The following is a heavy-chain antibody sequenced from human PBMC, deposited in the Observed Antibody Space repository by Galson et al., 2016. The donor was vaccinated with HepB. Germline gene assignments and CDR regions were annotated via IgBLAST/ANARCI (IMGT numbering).Heavy chain of an antibody. Sequence: SLRLSCAASGFTFRTYWMHWVRQSPGMGLAWVSRISSDGLTTTYADSVKGRFTISRDNGRDTLYLQMNSLRAEDTGVYYCARDQTRRGPTTFDNWGQGTLVTVSS. D-gene: IGHD1-26*01. V-gene: IGHV3-74*03. CDR2: ISSDGLTT. J-gene: IGHJ4*02. CDR3: ARDQTRRGPTTFDN. CDR1: GFTFRTYW.